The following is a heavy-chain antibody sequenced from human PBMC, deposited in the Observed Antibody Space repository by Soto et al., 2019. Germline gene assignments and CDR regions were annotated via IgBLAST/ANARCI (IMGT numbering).Heavy chain of an antibody. J-gene: IGHJ4*02. CDR3: ARQAARNYIDS. CDR2: IDSRGRTL. CDR1: GLTFSNYS. V-gene: IGHV3-11*01. D-gene: IGHD6-6*01. Sequence: GGSLRLSCATSGLTFSNYSMSWIRQAPGKGLEWLAFIDSRGRTLSYADSVRGRFTISRDNAENSVYLQMDSLRADDTAVYYCARQAARNYIDSWGQGNSVTVSS.